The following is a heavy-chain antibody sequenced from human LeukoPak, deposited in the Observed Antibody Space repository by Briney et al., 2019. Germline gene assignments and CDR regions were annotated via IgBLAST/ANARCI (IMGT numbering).Heavy chain of an antibody. V-gene: IGHV3-30*04. D-gene: IGHD6-19*01. CDR2: ISYDGSNK. CDR1: GFTFSSYA. Sequence: GGSLRLSCAASGFTFSSYAMHWVRQAPGKGLEWVAVISYDGSNKYYADSVKGRFTISRDNSKNTLYLQMNSLRAEDTAVYYCARVQGGGYRTADSWGQGTLVTVSS. J-gene: IGHJ4*02. CDR3: ARVQGGGYRTADS.